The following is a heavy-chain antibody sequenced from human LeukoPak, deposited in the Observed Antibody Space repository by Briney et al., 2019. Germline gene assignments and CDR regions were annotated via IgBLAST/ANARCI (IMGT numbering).Heavy chain of an antibody. Sequence: PSETLSLTCTVSGGSTNSYYWSWLRQPPGKGLEWIGYIYYSGNTNYNPSLKSRVTISVDTSKNQFSLNLTSMTAADTAVYYCARLSSSRTGVFDPWGQGTLFTVSS. CDR1: GGSTNSYY. D-gene: IGHD6-13*01. CDR3: ARLSSSRTGVFDP. V-gene: IGHV4-59*08. J-gene: IGHJ5*02. CDR2: IYYSGNT.